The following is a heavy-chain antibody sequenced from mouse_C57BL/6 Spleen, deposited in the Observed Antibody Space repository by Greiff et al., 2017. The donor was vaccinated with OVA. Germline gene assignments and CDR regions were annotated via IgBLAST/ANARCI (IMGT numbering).Heavy chain of an antibody. CDR3: AKGSSCYPAWFAY. J-gene: IGHJ3*01. CDR1: GYTFTSYW. CDR2: IHPSDSDP. V-gene: IGHV1-74*01. D-gene: IGHD3-2*02. Sequence: QVQLQQPGAELVKPGASVKVSCKASGYTFTSYWMHWVKQRPGQGLEWIGRIHPSDSDPNYNQKFKGKATLTVDKSSSTAYMQLSSLTSEDSAVYYCAKGSSCYPAWFAYWGQGTLVTVSA.